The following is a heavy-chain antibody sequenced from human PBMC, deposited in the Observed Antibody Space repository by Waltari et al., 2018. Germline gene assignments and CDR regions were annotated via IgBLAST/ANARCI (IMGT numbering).Heavy chain of an antibody. CDR3: ARASQLIDYYDSRDDY. CDR1: GYTFTGYY. Sequence: QVQLVQSGAEVKKPGASVKVSCKASGYTFTGYYMHWVRQAPGQGLEWMGRINPNSGGTNYAQKFQGRVTMTRDTSISTAYMELSRLRSDDTAVYYCARASQLIDYYDSRDDYWGQGTLVTVSS. D-gene: IGHD3-22*01. V-gene: IGHV1-2*06. J-gene: IGHJ4*02. CDR2: INPNSGGT.